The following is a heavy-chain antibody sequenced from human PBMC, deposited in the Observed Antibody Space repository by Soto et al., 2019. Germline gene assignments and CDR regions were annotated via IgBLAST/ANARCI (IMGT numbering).Heavy chain of an antibody. D-gene: IGHD3-22*01. CDR1: GYTFTSYG. CDR3: AREGYYDSSGYSNYYYYGMDV. Sequence: ASVKVSCKASGYTFTSYGISWVRQAPGQGLEWMGWISAYNGNTNYAQKLQGRVTMTTDTSTSTAYMELRNLRSDDTAVYYCAREGYYDSSGYSNYYYYGMDVWGQGTTVTVSS. V-gene: IGHV1-18*01. CDR2: ISAYNGNT. J-gene: IGHJ6*02.